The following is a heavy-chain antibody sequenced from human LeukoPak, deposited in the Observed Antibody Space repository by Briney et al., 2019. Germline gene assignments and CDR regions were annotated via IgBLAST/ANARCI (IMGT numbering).Heavy chain of an antibody. D-gene: IGHD3-22*01. CDR3: ARSSSTYYYDTSSHY. V-gene: IGHV3-48*04. Sequence: GGSLRLSCAASGFTFSSYSMNWVRQAPGKGLEWVSYISSSGTNIYYADSVKGRFTISRDNAKNSLYLQMNSLRAEDTAVYYCARSSSTYYYDTSSHYWGQGTLVTVSS. CDR2: ISSSGTNI. J-gene: IGHJ4*02. CDR1: GFTFSSYS.